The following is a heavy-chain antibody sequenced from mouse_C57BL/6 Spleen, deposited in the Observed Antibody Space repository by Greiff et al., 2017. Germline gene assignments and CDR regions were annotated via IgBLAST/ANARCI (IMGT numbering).Heavy chain of an antibody. CDR1: GFTFSNYW. J-gene: IGHJ4*01. D-gene: IGHD4-1*01. V-gene: IGHV6-3*01. CDR2: IRLKSDNYAT. CDR3: TGQTGYYAMDY. Sequence: EVQVVESGGGLVQPGGSMKLSCVASGFTFSNYWMNWVRQSPEKGLEWVAQIRLKSDNYATHYAESVKGRFTISRDDSKSSVYLQMNNLRAEDTGIYYCTGQTGYYAMDYWGQGTSVTVSS.